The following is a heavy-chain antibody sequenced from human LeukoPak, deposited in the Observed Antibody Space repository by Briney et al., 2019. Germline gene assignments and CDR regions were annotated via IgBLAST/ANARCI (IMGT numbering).Heavy chain of an antibody. CDR1: GGSMNNYY. Sequence: SETLSLTCTVSGGSMNNYYWSWIRQPPGKGLEWIGYIYYSGDTNYSPSLKSRVTISVDTSKNQFSLKLSSVTAADTAVYYCARGYNWNDVTIDYWGQGTLVTVSS. D-gene: IGHD1-20*01. J-gene: IGHJ4*02. CDR3: ARGYNWNDVTIDY. CDR2: IYYSGDT. V-gene: IGHV4-59*12.